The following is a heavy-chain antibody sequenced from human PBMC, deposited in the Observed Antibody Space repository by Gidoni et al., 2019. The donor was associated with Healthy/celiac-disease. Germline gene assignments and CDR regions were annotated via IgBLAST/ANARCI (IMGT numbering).Heavy chain of an antibody. V-gene: IGHV4-39*01. J-gene: IGHJ6*02. Sequence: QLQLQESGPGLVKPSETLSLTCTVSGGSISSSSYYWGWIRPPPGKGLEWIGSIYYSGSTYYNPSLKSRVTISVDTSKNQFSLKLSSVTAADTAVYYCARRVILGYYYGMDVWGQGTTVTVSS. CDR2: IYYSGST. CDR3: ARRVILGYYYGMDV. CDR1: GGSISSSSYY. D-gene: IGHD3-16*01.